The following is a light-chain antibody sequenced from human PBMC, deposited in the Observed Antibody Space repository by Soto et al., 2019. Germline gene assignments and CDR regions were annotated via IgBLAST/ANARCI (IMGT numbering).Light chain of an antibody. CDR3: SLSHSGVVV. V-gene: IGLV7-46*01. Sequence: QDVVTQESSLTVSPGGTVTLTCGSSTGPVTSGHWPYWFQQRPGQAPRTLIYDTNNKHSWTPARFSGSLLGGKAALTLSGAQPEDDADYFCSLSHSGVVVVGGGTKVTVL. J-gene: IGLJ2*01. CDR2: DTN. CDR1: TGPVTSGHW.